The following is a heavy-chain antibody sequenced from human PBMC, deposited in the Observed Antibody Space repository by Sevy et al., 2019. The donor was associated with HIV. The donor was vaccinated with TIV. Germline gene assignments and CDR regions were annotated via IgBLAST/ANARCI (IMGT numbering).Heavy chain of an antibody. V-gene: IGHV1-24*01. CDR2: FDPEDDNR. CDR3: ATTKDYYGSSGYPFDH. D-gene: IGHD3-22*01. CDR1: GYTLTKLS. Sequence: ASVKVSCKVSGYTLTKLSMHWVRQTPGKGLEWMGTFDPEDDNRVHAQKFQGRVTMTEDTSTDTAYMELTSLRSEDTAVYYCATTKDYYGSSGYPFDHWGQGTLVTVSS. J-gene: IGHJ4*02.